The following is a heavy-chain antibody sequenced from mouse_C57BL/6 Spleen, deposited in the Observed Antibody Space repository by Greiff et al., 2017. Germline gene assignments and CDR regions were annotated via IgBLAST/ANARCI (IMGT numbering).Heavy chain of an antibody. J-gene: IGHJ1*03. CDR3: ARPYGSSPYWYFDV. CDR1: GFTFSDYG. D-gene: IGHD1-1*01. V-gene: IGHV5-17*01. Sequence: DVHLVESGGGLVKPGGSLKLSCAASGFTFSDYGMHWVRQAPEKGLEWVAYISSGSSTIYYADTVKGRFTISRDNAKNTLFLQMTSLRSEDTAMYYCARPYGSSPYWYFDVWGTGTTVTVSS. CDR2: ISSGSSTI.